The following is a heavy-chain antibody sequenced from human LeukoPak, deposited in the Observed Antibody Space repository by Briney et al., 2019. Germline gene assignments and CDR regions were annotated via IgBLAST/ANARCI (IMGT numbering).Heavy chain of an antibody. Sequence: PSETLSLTCTVSGGSISNYYWSWIRQSPGKGLEWIGYILSSGSTNYNPSVKSRVTISVDTSRNQFSLKLRSVTAADTAVYYCARTNQISETAFDIWGQGTMVIVSS. CDR2: ILSSGST. CDR1: GGSISNYY. D-gene: IGHD1-14*01. V-gene: IGHV4-59*01. J-gene: IGHJ3*02. CDR3: ARTNQISETAFDI.